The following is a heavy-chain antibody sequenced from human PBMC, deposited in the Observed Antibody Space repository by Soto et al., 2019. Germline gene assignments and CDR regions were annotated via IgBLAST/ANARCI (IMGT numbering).Heavy chain of an antibody. Sequence: SETLSLTCTVSGGSISSGGYYWSWIRQHPGKGLEWIGYIYYSGSTYYNPSLKSRVTISVDTSKNQFSLKLSSVTAADTAVYYCAREGEDWRAFDIWGQGTMVTVSS. CDR1: GGSISSGGYY. CDR3: AREGEDWRAFDI. V-gene: IGHV4-31*03. D-gene: IGHD3-16*01. J-gene: IGHJ3*02. CDR2: IYYSGST.